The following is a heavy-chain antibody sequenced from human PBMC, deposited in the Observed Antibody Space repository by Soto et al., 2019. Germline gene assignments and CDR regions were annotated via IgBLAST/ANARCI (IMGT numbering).Heavy chain of an antibody. Sequence: PGESLKISCKGSGYSFTSYWIGWVRQMPGKGLEWMGIIYPGDSDTRYSPSFQGQVTISADKSISTAYLQWSSLKASDTTMYYCARHHVRYGPGPHEYYFDYWGQGTLVTVSS. V-gene: IGHV5-51*01. CDR1: GYSFTSYW. J-gene: IGHJ4*02. D-gene: IGHD3-10*01. CDR2: IYPGDSDT. CDR3: ARHHVRYGPGPHEYYFDY.